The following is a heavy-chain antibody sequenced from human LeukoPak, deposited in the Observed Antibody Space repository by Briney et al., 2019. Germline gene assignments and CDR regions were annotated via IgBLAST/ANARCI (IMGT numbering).Heavy chain of an antibody. CDR2: IFYTGST. Sequence: SETLSLTCTVSGGSISSYYWSWVRQPPGKGLEWIGYIFYTGSTKYGPSLNSRVTISLDTSKNQFSLKLSSVTAADTAAYYCARQPAGYYGKTGYYPYYFDYWGQGTLVTVSS. J-gene: IGHJ4*02. V-gene: IGHV4-59*08. CDR1: GGSISSYY. D-gene: IGHD3-22*01. CDR3: ARQPAGYYGKTGYYPYYFDY.